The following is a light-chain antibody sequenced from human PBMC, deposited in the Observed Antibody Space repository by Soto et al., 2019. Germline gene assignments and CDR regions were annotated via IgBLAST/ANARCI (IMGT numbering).Light chain of an antibody. Sequence: DFQMTQSPSSVSASVGDRVTITCRASQDVSNWLAWYQQKPGKAPKLLIYAASILRSGVPSRFSGSGSGTHFTLTISSLQPEDVATYYCQQPNICPRTFGQGTKVEIK. V-gene: IGKV1-12*01. J-gene: IGKJ1*01. CDR1: QDVSNW. CDR2: AAS. CDR3: QQPNICPRT.